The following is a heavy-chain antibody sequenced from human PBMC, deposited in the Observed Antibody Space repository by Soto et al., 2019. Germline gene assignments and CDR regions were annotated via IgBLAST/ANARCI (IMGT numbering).Heavy chain of an antibody. CDR2: IYWADDI. CDR1: GFSLTSSGVG. V-gene: IGHV2-5*02. J-gene: IGHJ5*02. D-gene: IGHD3-3*01. CDR3: ARSYYGFQGHPIRWFDP. Sequence: QITLKESGPTLVKPTQTLTVTCTFSGFSLTSSGVGVGWIRQPPGKALEWVALIYWADDIRYSPSLKSRLTITKATPKNQVVLKMTHMAPVDTATYYRARSYYGFQGHPIRWFDPWGQAILVTVSS.